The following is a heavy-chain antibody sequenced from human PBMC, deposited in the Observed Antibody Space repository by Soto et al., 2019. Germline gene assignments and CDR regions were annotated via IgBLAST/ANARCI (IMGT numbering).Heavy chain of an antibody. CDR1: GYTFTGHY. J-gene: IGHJ4*02. CDR2: IGPASGDT. CDR3: GRGRSGQLVVFY. V-gene: IGHV1-2*02. Sequence: SSVKVSCKASGYTFTGHYIHWVRQAPGQGPEWMGEIGPASGDTRYAQKFQGRVTMTRDTSITTVYMELNNLSPDDTAVYYCGRGRSGQLVVFYWGQGTPVTVSS. D-gene: IGHD3-10*01.